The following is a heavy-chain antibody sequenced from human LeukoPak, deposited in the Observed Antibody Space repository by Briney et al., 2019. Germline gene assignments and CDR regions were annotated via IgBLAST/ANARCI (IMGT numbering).Heavy chain of an antibody. V-gene: IGHV1-69*13. CDR3: ARPHGSGYYQDFDY. Sequence: VKVSCKASGGTFSSYAISWVRQAPGQGLEWMGGIIPIFGTANYAQKFQGRVTITADESTSTAYMELSSLRSEDTAVYYCARPHGSGYYQDFDYWGQGTLVTVSS. D-gene: IGHD3-22*01. J-gene: IGHJ4*02. CDR1: GGTFSSYA. CDR2: IIPIFGTA.